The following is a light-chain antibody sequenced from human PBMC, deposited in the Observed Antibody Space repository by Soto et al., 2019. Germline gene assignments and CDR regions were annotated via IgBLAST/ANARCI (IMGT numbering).Light chain of an antibody. CDR1: QSVSSK. CDR3: QQSNDWWT. Sequence: EIVMTQSPATLSVSPGERATLSCRASQSVSSKLAWYQQKPGQATRLLVFATSARATGVPDRFRGSRSGTEFTLTISSLQSEDFAVYYCQQSNDWWTFGQGTKVDI. V-gene: IGKV3-15*01. J-gene: IGKJ1*01. CDR2: ATS.